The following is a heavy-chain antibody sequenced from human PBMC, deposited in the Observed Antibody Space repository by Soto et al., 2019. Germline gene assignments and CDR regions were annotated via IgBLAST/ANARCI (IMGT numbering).Heavy chain of an antibody. D-gene: IGHD6-13*01. V-gene: IGHV3-23*01. J-gene: IGHJ4*02. CDR1: GFTFSSYA. CDR3: AKDLDSSSWYYYFDY. Sequence: EVQLLESGGGLVQPGGSLRLSCAASGFTFSSYAMSWVPQAPGKGLEWVSAISGSGGSTYYADSVKARFTISSDNSKNTLYLQMTSLRAEDTAVYDCAKDLDSSSWYYYFDYWGQGTLVTVSS. CDR2: ISGSGGST.